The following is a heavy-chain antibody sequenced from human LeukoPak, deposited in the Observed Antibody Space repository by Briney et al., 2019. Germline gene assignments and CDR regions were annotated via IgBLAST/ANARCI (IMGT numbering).Heavy chain of an antibody. CDR2: INPTGGST. J-gene: IGHJ3*02. V-gene: IGHV1-46*01. CDR3: ARLRSPALHDAFDI. D-gene: IGHD2-2*01. Sequence: ASVKVSCKSSGYTFTSYYMHWVPQAPGQGPEWMGIINPTGGSTSYAQKLQGRVTMTRDTSTSTVYMELSSLRSEDTAVYYCARLRSPALHDAFDIWGQGTMVTVSS. CDR1: GYTFTSYY.